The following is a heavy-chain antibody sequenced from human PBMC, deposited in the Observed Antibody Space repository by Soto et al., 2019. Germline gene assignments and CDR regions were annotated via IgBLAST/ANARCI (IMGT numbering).Heavy chain of an antibody. CDR2: INHSGST. J-gene: IGHJ6*02. CDR1: GGSFSGYY. V-gene: IGHV4-34*01. CDR3: ARVTGRYYHGMDV. Sequence: SETLSLTCAVYGGSFSGYYWSWIRQPPGKGLEWIGEINHSGSTNYNPSLKSRVTISVDTSKNQFSLKLSSVTAADTAVYYCARVTGRYYHGMDVWGQGTTVTVSS.